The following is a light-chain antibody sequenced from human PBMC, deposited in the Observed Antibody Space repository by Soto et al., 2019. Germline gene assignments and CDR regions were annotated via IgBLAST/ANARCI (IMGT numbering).Light chain of an antibody. Sequence: EIVLTQSPATLSLSPGGRATLSCRASQSVRNYLSWYQQKPGQAPRLIIYDASNRATGIPARFRGSGSGTDLTLSITSLEPEDIAVYYCQQRSSWPLTFGGGTKVDIK. CDR3: QQRSSWPLT. CDR1: QSVRNY. CDR2: DAS. J-gene: IGKJ4*01. V-gene: IGKV3-11*01.